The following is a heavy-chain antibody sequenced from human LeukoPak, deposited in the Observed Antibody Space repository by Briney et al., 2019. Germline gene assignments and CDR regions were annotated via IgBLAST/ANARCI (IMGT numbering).Heavy chain of an antibody. Sequence: GGSLRLSCAASGFTVSSNYMSWVRQAPGKGLEWVSVIYSGGSTYYADSVKGRFTISRDNSKNTLYLQMTSLRAEDTAVYYCASTGYSSGSYEAPDYWGQGTLVTVSS. V-gene: IGHV3-53*01. D-gene: IGHD6-19*01. J-gene: IGHJ4*02. CDR2: IYSGGST. CDR3: ASTGYSSGSYEAPDY. CDR1: GFTVSSNY.